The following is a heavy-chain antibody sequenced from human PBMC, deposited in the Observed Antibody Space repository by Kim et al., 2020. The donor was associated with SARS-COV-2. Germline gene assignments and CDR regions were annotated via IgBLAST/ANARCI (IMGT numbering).Heavy chain of an antibody. Sequence: YAQKFQGRVTITADESTSTAYMELSSLRSEDTAVYYCARTRKYGLYYFDYWGQGTLVTVSS. D-gene: IGHD2-21*02. J-gene: IGHJ4*02. CDR3: ARTRKYGLYYFDY. V-gene: IGHV1-69*01.